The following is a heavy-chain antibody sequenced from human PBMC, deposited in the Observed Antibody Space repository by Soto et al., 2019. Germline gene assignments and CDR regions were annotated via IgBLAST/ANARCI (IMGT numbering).Heavy chain of an antibody. CDR2: ISGSGGST. D-gene: IGHD6-19*01. CDR1: GFTFSIYA. CDR3: AKDIGPVYSSGWSDY. Sequence: GGSLRLSCAASGFTFSIYALSWVRQAPGKGLEWVSAISGSGGSTYYADSVKGRFTISRDNSKNTLYLQMNSLRAEDTAVYYCAKDIGPVYSSGWSDYWGQGTLVTVSS. V-gene: IGHV3-23*01. J-gene: IGHJ4*02.